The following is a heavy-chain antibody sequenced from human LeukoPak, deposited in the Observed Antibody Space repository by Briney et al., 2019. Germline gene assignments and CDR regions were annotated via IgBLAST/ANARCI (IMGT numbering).Heavy chain of an antibody. D-gene: IGHD2-15*01. V-gene: IGHV3-53*01. CDR3: TRDLNSGGRC. CDR2: IHSCGNT. Sequence: PGGSLRLSCAASGVTVSSSYMSWVRQAPGKGREWVSVIHSCGNTYYADSVKGPFTISRDNSKTTLYHQMTSLRAEDTAAYYCTRDLNSGGRCWGQGPLVTVPS. CDR1: GVTVSSSY. J-gene: IGHJ4*02.